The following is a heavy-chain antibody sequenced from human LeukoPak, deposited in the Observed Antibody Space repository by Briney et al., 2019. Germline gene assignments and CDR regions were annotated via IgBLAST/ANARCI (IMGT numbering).Heavy chain of an antibody. CDR2: INPSGGST. J-gene: IGHJ4*02. V-gene: IGHV1-46*01. Sequence: ASVKVSCKASGYTFTIYYIHWVRQAPGQGLEWMGLINPSGGSTNYAQKFQGRVTMTRDTSTSTVYMELSSLRSEDTAVYYCARDLKRGYSSGRYSWGTGSSNDYWGQGTLVTVSS. CDR1: GYTFTIYY. D-gene: IGHD6-19*01. CDR3: ARDLKRGYSSGRYSWGTGSSNDY.